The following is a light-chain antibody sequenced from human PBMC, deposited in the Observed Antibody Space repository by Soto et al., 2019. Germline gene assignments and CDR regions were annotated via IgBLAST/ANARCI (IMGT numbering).Light chain of an antibody. CDR2: AAS. CDR1: QSISTY. V-gene: IGKV1-39*01. Sequence: DLPMTQSPSSLSASVGDRVTITCRASQSISTYLNWYQQKPGKAPKLLIYAASSLHSGVPSRFXGSGSATDFTLTISGLQPEDVATYYCQQSYNTPPYTFGQGTKLEIK. J-gene: IGKJ2*01. CDR3: QQSYNTPPYT.